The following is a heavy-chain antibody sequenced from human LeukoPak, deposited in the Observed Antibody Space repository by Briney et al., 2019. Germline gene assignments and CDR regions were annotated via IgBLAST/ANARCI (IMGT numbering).Heavy chain of an antibody. CDR1: GVSISSYC. J-gene: IGHJ6*02. CDR3: ARAPSFEDYYGMDV. CDR2: IYYSGST. V-gene: IGHV4-59*01. Sequence: SETLSLTCTVAGVSISSYCWSWLGQPPGKGREWLGYIYYSGSTNYNPSVKSRVTISVDTSKNQFSLKLSAVTAADTAVYYCARAPSFEDYYGMDVWGQGTTVTVSS.